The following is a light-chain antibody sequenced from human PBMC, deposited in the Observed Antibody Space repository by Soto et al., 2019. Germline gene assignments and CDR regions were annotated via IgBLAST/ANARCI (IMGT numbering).Light chain of an antibody. CDR3: QQYNNWPGT. CDR2: GAS. J-gene: IGKJ1*01. Sequence: EIVMTQSPATLSVSPGERATLSCRASQSVSSNLAWYQQKPGQAPSLLIYGASTRATGIPARFSGSGSGTALPLTISSLQSEDFAVYYCQQYNNWPGTFGQGTKVEIK. V-gene: IGKV3-15*01. CDR1: QSVSSN.